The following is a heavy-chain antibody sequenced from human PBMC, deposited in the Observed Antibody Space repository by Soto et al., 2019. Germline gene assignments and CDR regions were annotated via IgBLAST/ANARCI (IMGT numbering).Heavy chain of an antibody. CDR1: GFTFTNYG. V-gene: IGHV3-33*01. CDR2: IWFDGTNK. J-gene: IGHJ5*02. CDR3: XXXXXXXXXXXYGHNWFDP. Sequence: QVQLVESGGGVVQPEKSLRLSCAASGFTFTNYGMQWVRQAPGKGLEWVAGIWFDGTNKNYADSVKGRFTISRDNSNNTLYLQXXXXXXXXXXXXXXXXXXXXXXXXXYGHNWFDPWGQGTLVSVSS. D-gene: IGHD3-10*01.